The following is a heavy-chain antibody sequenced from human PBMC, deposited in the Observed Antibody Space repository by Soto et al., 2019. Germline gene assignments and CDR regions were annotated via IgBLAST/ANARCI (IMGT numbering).Heavy chain of an antibody. CDR1: GFTFSSYG. CDR2: IWYDGSNK. V-gene: IGHV3-33*01. CDR3: ARDREWELLPASSHDAFDI. J-gene: IGHJ3*02. Sequence: QVQLVESGGGVVQPGRSLRLSCAASGFTFSSYGMHWVRQAPGKGLEWVAVIWYDGSNKNYADSVKGRFTISRDNSKNTLYLQMNSLRAEDTAVYYCARDREWELLPASSHDAFDIWGQGTMVTVSS. D-gene: IGHD1-26*01.